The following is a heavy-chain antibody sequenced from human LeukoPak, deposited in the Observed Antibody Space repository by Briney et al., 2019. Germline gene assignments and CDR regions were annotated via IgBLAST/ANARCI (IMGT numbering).Heavy chain of an antibody. J-gene: IGHJ4*02. CDR2: ISSSSSTI. Sequence: PGGSLRLSCAASGFTFSSYSMNWVRQAPGKGLEWVSYISSSSSTIYYADSVKGRFTISRDNAKSSLYLQMNSLRAEDTAVYYCARDLDYYGSGSYHLGDWGQGTLVTVSS. V-gene: IGHV3-48*01. CDR1: GFTFSSYS. D-gene: IGHD3-10*01. CDR3: ARDLDYYGSGSYHLGD.